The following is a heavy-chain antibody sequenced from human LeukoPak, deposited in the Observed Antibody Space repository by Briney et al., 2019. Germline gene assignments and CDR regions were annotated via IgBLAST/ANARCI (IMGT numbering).Heavy chain of an antibody. D-gene: IGHD4-11*01. CDR3: ARGYSNYDY. J-gene: IGHJ4*02. Sequence: SETLSLTCTVSGGSISNYYWGWIRQPPGEGLEWIGSIYYSGSTYYNSSPQSRVTISVHMSNNQFALKLSSVTAADTAVYYCARGYSNYDYWGQGTLVTVSS. CDR2: IYYSGST. V-gene: IGHV4-39*06. CDR1: GGSISNYY.